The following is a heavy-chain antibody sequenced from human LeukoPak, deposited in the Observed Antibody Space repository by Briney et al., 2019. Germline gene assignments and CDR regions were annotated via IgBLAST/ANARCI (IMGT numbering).Heavy chain of an antibody. V-gene: IGHV1-69*06. CDR1: GGTFSSYA. D-gene: IGHD5-18*01. CDR3: ARGDTAMDYYYYYMDV. Sequence: ASVKVSCKASGGTFSSYAISWVRQAPGQGLEWMGGIILIFGTANYAQKFQGRVTITADKSTSTAYMELSSLRSEDTAVYYCARGDTAMDYYYYYMDVWGKGTTVTVSS. CDR2: IILIFGTA. J-gene: IGHJ6*03.